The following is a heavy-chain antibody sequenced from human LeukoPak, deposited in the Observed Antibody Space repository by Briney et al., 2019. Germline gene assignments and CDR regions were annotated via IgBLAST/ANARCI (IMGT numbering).Heavy chain of an antibody. V-gene: IGHV3-30-3*01. CDR1: GFSFSTYP. CDR2: IAYDGNNK. D-gene: IGHD3-10*01. Sequence: GGSLRLSCAASGFSFSTYPMYWVRQAPGKGLEWVAIIAYDGNNKYYADSVKGRFSISRDNSKNTLYLQMNSLRAEDTAVYYRAREQVTGTFDYWGQGTLVSVSS. CDR3: AREQVTGTFDY. J-gene: IGHJ4*02.